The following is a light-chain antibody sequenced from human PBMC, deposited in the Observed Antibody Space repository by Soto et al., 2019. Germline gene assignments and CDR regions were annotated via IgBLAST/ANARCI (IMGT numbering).Light chain of an antibody. V-gene: IGLV2-11*01. CDR2: DVS. J-gene: IGLJ3*02. CDR1: SSDVGGYNY. CDR3: CSYAGSYTWV. Sequence: QSALTQPRSVSGSPGQSVTISCTGTSSDVGGYNYVSWYNKHPGKAPKLMIYDVSKRPSGVPDRFSGSKSGNTASLTISGLQAEDEADYYCCSYAGSYTWVFGGGTKLTVL.